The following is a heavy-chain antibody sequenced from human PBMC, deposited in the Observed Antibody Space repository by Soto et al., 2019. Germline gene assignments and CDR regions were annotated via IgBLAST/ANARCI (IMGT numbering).Heavy chain of an antibody. D-gene: IGHD3-3*01. Sequence: GGSLRLSCAASGFTFSSYWMSWVRQAPGKGLEWVANIKQDGSEKYYVDSVKGRFTISRDNAKNSLYLQMNSLRAEDTAVYYCARDNPITIFGVVIVYYYYYYYMDVWGKGTTVTVSS. V-gene: IGHV3-7*01. CDR3: ARDNPITIFGVVIVYYYYYYYMDV. CDR1: GFTFSSYW. J-gene: IGHJ6*03. CDR2: IKQDGSEK.